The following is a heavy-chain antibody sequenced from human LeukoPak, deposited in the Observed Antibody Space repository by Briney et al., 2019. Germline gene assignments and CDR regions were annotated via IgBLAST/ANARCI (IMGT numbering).Heavy chain of an antibody. J-gene: IGHJ4*02. CDR2: IKQDGSEK. D-gene: IGHD4-11*01. V-gene: IGHV3-7*03. CDR1: GFDFSNYW. CDR3: ASNYGG. Sequence: PGGSLRLSCAASGFDFSNYWMYWVRQAPGKGLEWVANIKQDGSEKYYVDSVRGRLTIFRDNAKNSLSLQMNSLRAEDTAVYYCASNYGGWGQGTLVTVSS.